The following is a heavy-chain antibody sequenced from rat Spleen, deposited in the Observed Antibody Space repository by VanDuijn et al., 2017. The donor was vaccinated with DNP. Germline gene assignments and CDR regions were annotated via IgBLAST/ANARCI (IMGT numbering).Heavy chain of an antibody. CDR3: ARWSDYFDY. V-gene: IGHV3-1*01. D-gene: IGHD1-1*01. J-gene: IGHJ1*01. Sequence: EVQLQESGPGLVKPSQSLSLTCSVTAYSTTTNYWGWIRKFPGNKMEWVGHIIYSGGTSYNPSLKSRISITRDTSKNQFFLHLNSVTTEDTATYYCARWSDYFDYWGPGTMVTVSS. CDR2: IIYSGGT. CDR1: AYSTTTNY.